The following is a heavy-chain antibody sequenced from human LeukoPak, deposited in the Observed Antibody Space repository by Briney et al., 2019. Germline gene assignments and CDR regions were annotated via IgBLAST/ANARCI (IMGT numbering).Heavy chain of an antibody. D-gene: IGHD3-22*01. CDR3: ARDQFQADSSGYVSYYFDY. J-gene: IGHJ4*02. V-gene: IGHV3-21*01. Sequence: PGGSLRLSCSASGFTFTTYGMNWVRQAPGKGLEWVSGIGGSGTRTYYADSVKGRFTISRDNAKNSLYLQMNSLRAEDTAVYYCARDQFQADSSGYVSYYFDYWGQGTLVTVSS. CDR1: GFTFTTYG. CDR2: IGGSGTRT.